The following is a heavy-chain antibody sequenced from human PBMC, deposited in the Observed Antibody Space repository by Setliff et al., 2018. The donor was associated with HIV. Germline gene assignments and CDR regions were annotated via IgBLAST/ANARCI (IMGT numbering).Heavy chain of an antibody. CDR3: ARKGSGSSFDFEH. CDR1: GYTFISYA. J-gene: IGHJ4*02. V-gene: IGHV1-3*01. CDR2: ITGGSGNT. D-gene: IGHD3-10*01. Sequence: WASVKVSCKASGYTFISYAIHWVRQAPGQSLEWMGWITGGSGNTKYSEKFQGRVTLTRDTSASTAYMELSSLRSEDTAVYYCARKGSGSSFDFEHWGQGTLVTVSS.